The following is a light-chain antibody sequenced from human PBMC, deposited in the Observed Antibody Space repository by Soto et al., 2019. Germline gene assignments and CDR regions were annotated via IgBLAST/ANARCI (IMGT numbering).Light chain of an antibody. CDR1: QSVLYSSNNKNY. V-gene: IGKV4-1*01. Sequence: DIVMTQSPDSLAVSLGERATINCKSSQSVLYSSNNKNYLAWYQQKPGQPPKVLIYWASTRESGVPDRFSGSGAGTDFPHTISSLQAEDVGVYYCQQYYDPHRWKFGQGAKVDIE. CDR3: QQYYDPHRWK. CDR2: WAS. J-gene: IGKJ1*01.